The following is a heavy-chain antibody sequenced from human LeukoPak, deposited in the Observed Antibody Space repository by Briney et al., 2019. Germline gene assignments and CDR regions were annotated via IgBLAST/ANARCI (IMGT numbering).Heavy chain of an antibody. J-gene: IGHJ4*02. CDR1: GFTFSNYG. Sequence: PGGSLRLYCAASGFTFSNYGFHWVRQAPGKGLEWVAVVWFDGSHDYYGDSLKGRFTISRDNSKSTLFLQMNSLTTEDTAVYYCARDPDLYGDSFFDLWGQGTLVTVSS. CDR3: ARDPDLYGDSFFDL. V-gene: IGHV3-33*01. D-gene: IGHD4-17*01. CDR2: VWFDGSHD.